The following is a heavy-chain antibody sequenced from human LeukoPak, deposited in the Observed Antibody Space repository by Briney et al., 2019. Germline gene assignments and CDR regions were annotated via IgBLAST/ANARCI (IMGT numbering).Heavy chain of an antibody. CDR3: TRGGFCSGGTCYPFNAFDI. V-gene: IGHV3-48*03. CDR2: IRSSVDSI. D-gene: IGHD2-15*01. J-gene: IGHJ3*02. CDR1: GFTFSSHE. Sequence: PGGSLRLSCAASGFTFSSHEMNWVRQAPGKGLEGVSYIRSSVDSIFYADSVKGRFTISRDNTKNSLYLQMNSLRAEDTALYFCTRGGFCSGGTCYPFNAFDIWGQGTMVTVSS.